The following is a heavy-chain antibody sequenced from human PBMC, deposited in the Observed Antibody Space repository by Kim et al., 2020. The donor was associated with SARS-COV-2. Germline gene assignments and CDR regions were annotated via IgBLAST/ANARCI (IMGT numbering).Heavy chain of an antibody. CDR1: GFTFSSYT. V-gene: IGHV3-48*03. CDR2: IGSTASAI. CDR3: ARGGGMDV. Sequence: GGSLRLSCAASGFTFSSYTMNWVRQAPGKGLELVSYIGSTASAIFYADSVRGRFTVSRDNAKNSLYLQMSSLRADDTAIYYCARGGGMDVWGQGTTVTVS. J-gene: IGHJ6*02.